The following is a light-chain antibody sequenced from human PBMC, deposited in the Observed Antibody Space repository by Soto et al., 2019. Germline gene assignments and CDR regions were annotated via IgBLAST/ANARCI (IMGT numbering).Light chain of an antibody. Sequence: QSVLTQPASVSGSPGQSITISCTGTSSDVGSYNLVSWYQQHPGKAPKLMIYEVTKRPSGVFNRSSGSKSGNTASLTISGLQAEDEADSSCCSYAGSSTYVLGTGTNVPVL. CDR3: CSYAGSSTYV. CDR1: SSDVGSYNL. J-gene: IGLJ1*01. CDR2: EVT. V-gene: IGLV2-23*02.